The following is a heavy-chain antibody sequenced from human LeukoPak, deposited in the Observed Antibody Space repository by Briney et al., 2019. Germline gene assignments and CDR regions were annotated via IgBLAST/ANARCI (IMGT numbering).Heavy chain of an antibody. J-gene: IGHJ5*02. CDR3: ARDNSYSSSWYRRSWFDP. CDR2: IYYSGST. Sequence: SETLSLTCTVSGGSISSYYWSWIRQPPGKGLEWIGYIYYSGSTNYNPSLKSRVTISVDTSKNQFSLKLSSVTAADTAVYYCARDNSYSSSWYRRSWFDPWGQGTLVTVSS. CDR1: GGSISSYY. V-gene: IGHV4-59*01. D-gene: IGHD6-13*01.